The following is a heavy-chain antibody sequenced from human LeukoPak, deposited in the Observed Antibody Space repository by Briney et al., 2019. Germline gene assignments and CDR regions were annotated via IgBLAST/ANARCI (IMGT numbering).Heavy chain of an antibody. CDR3: AKNMASIAAAGTNY. Sequence: RGSLRLSCAASGFTFSSYAMSWVRQAPGKGLEWVSAISGSGGSTYYADSVKGRFTISRDNSKNTLYLQMNSLRAEDTAVYYCAKNMASIAAAGTNYWGQGTLVTVSS. CDR2: ISGSGGST. D-gene: IGHD6-13*01. V-gene: IGHV3-23*01. CDR1: GFTFSSYA. J-gene: IGHJ4*02.